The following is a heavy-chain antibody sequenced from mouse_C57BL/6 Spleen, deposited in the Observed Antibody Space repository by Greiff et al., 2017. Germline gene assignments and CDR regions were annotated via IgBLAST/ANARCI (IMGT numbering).Heavy chain of an antibody. D-gene: IGHD2-4*01. Sequence: VKVVESGPELVKPGASVKISCKASGYAFSSSWMNWVKQRPGKGLEWIGRIYPGDGDTNYNGKFKGKATLTADKSSSTAYMQLSSLTSEDSAVYFCARDGMITAAMDYWGQGTSVTVSS. J-gene: IGHJ4*01. CDR3: ARDGMITAAMDY. CDR2: IYPGDGDT. V-gene: IGHV1-82*01. CDR1: GYAFSSSW.